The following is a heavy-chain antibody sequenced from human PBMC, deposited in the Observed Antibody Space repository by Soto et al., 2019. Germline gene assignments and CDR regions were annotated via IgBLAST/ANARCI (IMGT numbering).Heavy chain of an antibody. CDR3: ARHGDYYGSGSYYAPFDL. Sequence: QVQLQGSGPGLVKPSETLSLTCTVSGGSISTNYYWGWIRQPPGKGLEWIGSIYYSGSTSYNPSLKSRVTMSVDTSKNQFSLKPSSVTAADTAVYYCARHGDYYGSGSYYAPFDLWGRGTLVTVSS. J-gene: IGHJ4*02. V-gene: IGHV4-39*01. D-gene: IGHD3-10*01. CDR1: GGSISTNYY. CDR2: IYYSGST.